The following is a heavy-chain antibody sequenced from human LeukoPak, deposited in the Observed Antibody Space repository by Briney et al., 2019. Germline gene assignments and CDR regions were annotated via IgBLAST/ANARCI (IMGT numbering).Heavy chain of an antibody. D-gene: IGHD5-18*01. CDR2: ISYDGSNK. CDR1: GFTFSSYA. CDR3: AKVPSAMDGY. V-gene: IGHV3-30*04. Sequence: GGSLRLSCAASGFTFSSYAMHWVRQAPGKGLEWVAVISYDGSNKYYADSVKGRFTISRDNSKNTLYLQMNSLRAEDTAVYYCAKVPSAMDGYWGQGTLVTVSS. J-gene: IGHJ4*02.